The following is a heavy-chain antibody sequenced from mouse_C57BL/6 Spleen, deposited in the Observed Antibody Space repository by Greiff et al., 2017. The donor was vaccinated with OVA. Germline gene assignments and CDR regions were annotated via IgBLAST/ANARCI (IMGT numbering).Heavy chain of an antibody. J-gene: IGHJ1*03. Sequence: VQLQQSGPELVKPGASVKISCKASGYSFTDYNMTWVQQSNGKSLEWIGVINPNYGTTSYNQKFKGKATLTVDHSSSTAYMQLNSLTSEDAAVYYCARWGGTTWYFDVWGTGTTVTVSS. CDR3: ARWGGTTWYFDV. CDR1: GYSFTDYN. CDR2: INPNYGTT. D-gene: IGHD2-12*01. V-gene: IGHV1-39*01.